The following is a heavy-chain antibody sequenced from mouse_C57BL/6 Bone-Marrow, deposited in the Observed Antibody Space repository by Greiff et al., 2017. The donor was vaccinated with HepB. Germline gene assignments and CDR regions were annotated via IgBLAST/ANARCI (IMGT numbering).Heavy chain of an antibody. J-gene: IGHJ2*01. Sequence: QVQLKQSGTELVKPGASVKLSCKASGYTFTSYWMHWVKQRPGQGLEWIGNINPSNGGTNYNEKFKSKATLTVDKSSSTAYMQLSSLTSEDSAVYYCARPYYGSSYYYFDYWGQGTTLTVSS. D-gene: IGHD1-1*01. CDR1: GYTFTSYW. CDR2: INPSNGGT. CDR3: ARPYYGSSYYYFDY. V-gene: IGHV1-53*01.